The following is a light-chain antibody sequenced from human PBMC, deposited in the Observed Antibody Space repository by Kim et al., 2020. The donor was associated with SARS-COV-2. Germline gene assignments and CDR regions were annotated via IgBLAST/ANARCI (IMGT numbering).Light chain of an antibody. CDR2: GAS. CDR3: QQYGSSPLT. CDR1: QSVSSSY. Sequence: PGERATPSCRASQSVSSSYLAWYQQKPGKAPRLLIYGASSRATGIPDRFSGSGSGTDFTLTISRLEPEDFAVYYCQQYGSSPLTFGGGTKVDIK. J-gene: IGKJ4*01. V-gene: IGKV3-20*01.